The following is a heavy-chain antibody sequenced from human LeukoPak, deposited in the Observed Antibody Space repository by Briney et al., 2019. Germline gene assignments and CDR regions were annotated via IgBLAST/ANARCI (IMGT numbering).Heavy chain of an antibody. J-gene: IGHJ6*03. CDR1: GYTFTAYY. Sequence: ASVKVSCKASGYTFTAYYIHWVRQAPGQGLEWMGIINPSGGSTTYAQKFQGRVTMTRDTSTSTVYMELSSLRSEDTAVYYCARAGEGEEAGPPPGDYYYYMDVWGKGTTVTVSS. V-gene: IGHV1-46*01. D-gene: IGHD6-19*01. CDR3: ARAGEGEEAGPPPGDYYYYMDV. CDR2: INPSGGST.